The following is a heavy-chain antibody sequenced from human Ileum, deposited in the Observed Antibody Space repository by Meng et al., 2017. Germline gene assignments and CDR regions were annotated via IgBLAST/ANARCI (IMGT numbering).Heavy chain of an antibody. CDR2: INSDGPGT. V-gene: IGHV3-74*01. CDR3: VRDRHNYFDQ. CDR1: GFTFSGYW. D-gene: IGHD5-24*01. Sequence: EVQLVQSRAGLVQLWGYLRVSCACCGFTFSGYWITWFRQGTGKSLLWLSHINSDGPGTSYAESVRSRITITTDNAKNTLYLQMNTLTVEDTAVYYCVRDRHNYFDQWGQGTLVTVSS. J-gene: IGHJ4*02.